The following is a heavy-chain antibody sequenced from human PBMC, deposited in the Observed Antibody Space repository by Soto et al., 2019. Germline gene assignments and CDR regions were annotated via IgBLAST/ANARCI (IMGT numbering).Heavy chain of an antibody. D-gene: IGHD2-2*01. V-gene: IGHV3-23*01. CDR3: AKGTSFGH. CDR2: ISDSGVST. CDR1: GFTFSDYA. J-gene: IGHJ4*02. Sequence: EVQLLESGGGLVQPGGSLRLSCAASGFTFSDYAMSWVRQAPGKGLEWVSSISDSGVSTYYADSVKGRFTISRDNSKNTLFLQMNSLRAEDTAVYYCAKGTSFGHWGQGTLVTVSS.